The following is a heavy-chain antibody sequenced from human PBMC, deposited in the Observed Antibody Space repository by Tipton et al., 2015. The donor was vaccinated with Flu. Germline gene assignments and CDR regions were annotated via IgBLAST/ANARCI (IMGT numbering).Heavy chain of an antibody. D-gene: IGHD2-21*01. V-gene: IGHV4-59*01. Sequence: TLSLTCTVSGASISTFYWSWIRQTPGKGLEWIGYFYYGETTKYNPSLKSRVTISIATSKNQFSLNLRSVTAADAAVYYCARVKYSGDAFDIWGRGTMVTVSS. CDR2: FYYGETT. CDR3: ARVKYSGDAFDI. J-gene: IGHJ3*02. CDR1: GASISTFY.